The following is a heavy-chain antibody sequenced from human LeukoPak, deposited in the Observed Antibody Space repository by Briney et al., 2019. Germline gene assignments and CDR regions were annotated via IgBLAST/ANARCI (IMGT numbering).Heavy chain of an antibody. CDR3: AKDPGWYYYDSAPAGYFDY. D-gene: IGHD3-22*01. CDR1: GFTFDDYA. Sequence: GGSLRLSCAASGFTFDDYAMHWVRQAPGKGLEWVSGISWNSGSIGYADSVKGRFTISRDNAKNSLYLQMNSLRAEDTALYYCAKDPGWYYYDSAPAGYFDYWGQGTLVTVSS. J-gene: IGHJ4*02. CDR2: ISWNSGSI. V-gene: IGHV3-9*01.